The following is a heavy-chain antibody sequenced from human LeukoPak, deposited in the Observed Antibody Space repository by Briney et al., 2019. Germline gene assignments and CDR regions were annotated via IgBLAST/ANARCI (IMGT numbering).Heavy chain of an antibody. CDR1: GFTFSRYS. Sequence: GVLSLSCAASGFTFSRYSMSWVRQAPGKGLEWVSSISSSSSYIYYADSVKGRFTIGRDNAKNSLYRRMSSVRAAGTAVYYCAKDREVLRYFDSGPGDWGQGTLVTVSS. CDR3: AKDREVLRYFDSGPGD. D-gene: IGHD3-9*01. CDR2: ISSSSSYI. V-gene: IGHV3-21*01. J-gene: IGHJ4*02.